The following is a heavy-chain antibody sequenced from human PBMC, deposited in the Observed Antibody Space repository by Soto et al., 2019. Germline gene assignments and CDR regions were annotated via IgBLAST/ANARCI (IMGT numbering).Heavy chain of an antibody. V-gene: IGHV4-30-2*01. CDR1: GVSISSDGYS. Sequence: QLQLQESGSGLVKPSQTLSLTCAVSGVSISSDGYSWSWIRQPPGKGLEWIGFIYQSGSTYYNPSLKSRGTMSVDRSKNQFSLKLTSVTAADTAVYYCARAYYDFWTSYHYGMAVWGQGTTVTVSS. J-gene: IGHJ6*02. CDR2: IYQSGST. CDR3: ARAYYDFWTSYHYGMAV. D-gene: IGHD3-3*01.